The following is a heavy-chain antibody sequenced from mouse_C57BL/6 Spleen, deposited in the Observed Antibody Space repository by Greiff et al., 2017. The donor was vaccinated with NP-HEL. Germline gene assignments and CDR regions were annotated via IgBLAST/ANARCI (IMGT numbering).Heavy chain of an antibody. CDR1: GYAFSSSW. CDR3: ARGGKGDYDPYYFDY. V-gene: IGHV1-82*01. CDR2: IYPGDGDT. J-gene: IGHJ2*01. Sequence: QVQLQQSGPELVKPGASVKISCKASGYAFSSSWMNWVKQRPGKGLEWIGRIYPGDGDTNYNGKFKGKATLTADKSSSTAYMQLSSLTSEDSAVYFCARGGKGDYDPYYFDYWGQGTTLTVSS. D-gene: IGHD2-4*01.